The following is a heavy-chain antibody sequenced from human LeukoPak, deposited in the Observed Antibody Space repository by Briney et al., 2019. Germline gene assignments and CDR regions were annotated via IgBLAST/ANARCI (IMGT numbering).Heavy chain of an antibody. J-gene: IGHJ4*02. CDR3: ARNGRVRRVVKDLFEY. Sequence: ASVRVSCKTSGYTFTDYDITWVRQAPGQGLEWMGRVIPYNGNTYYSQRFQDRVTITKDTSTGTAYMDLRNLRTDDTAMYYCARNGRVRRVVKDLFEYWGQGTLVAVSS. CDR1: GYTFTDYD. V-gene: IGHV1-18*01. CDR2: VIPYNGNT. D-gene: IGHD3-10*01.